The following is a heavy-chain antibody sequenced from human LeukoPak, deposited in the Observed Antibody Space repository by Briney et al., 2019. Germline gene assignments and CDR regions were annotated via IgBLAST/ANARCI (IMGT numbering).Heavy chain of an antibody. Sequence: SETLSLTCTVSGGSISSYYWGWIRQPPGKGLGWIGSIYYSGSTYYNPSLKSRVTLSVDTSKNQFSLKLSSVTAADTAVYYCARPLTPRLNWFDPWGQGTLVTVSS. CDR1: GGSISSYY. CDR3: ARPLTPRLNWFDP. CDR2: IYYSGST. V-gene: IGHV4-39*01. J-gene: IGHJ5*02.